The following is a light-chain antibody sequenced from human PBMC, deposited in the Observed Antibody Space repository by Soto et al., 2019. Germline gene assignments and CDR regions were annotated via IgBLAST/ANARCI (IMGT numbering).Light chain of an antibody. J-gene: IGLJ2*01. CDR1: SSDVGGYNY. CDR2: DVS. V-gene: IGLV2-14*01. CDR3: SSFTISSTVV. Sequence: QSVLTQPASVSASPGQSITISCIGTSSDVGGYNYVSWYQQHPGKVPKLMIYDVSNRPSGVSNRFSGSKSGNTASLTISGLQAEHEADYYCSSFTISSTVVFGGGTKLTVL.